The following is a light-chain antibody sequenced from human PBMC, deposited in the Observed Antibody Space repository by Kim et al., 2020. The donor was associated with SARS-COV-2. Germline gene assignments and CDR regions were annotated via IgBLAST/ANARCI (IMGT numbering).Light chain of an antibody. Sequence: SSELTHDPAVSVALGQTVRLTCQGDSLRNYYASWYQQRPGQAPTLVLYGKYNRPSGIPDRFSGSASGHTASLTITGAQAEDEGDYYCTSRDSTGNHVVFG. CDR3: TSRDSTGNHVV. CDR2: GKY. V-gene: IGLV3-19*01. J-gene: IGLJ3*02. CDR1: SLRNYY.